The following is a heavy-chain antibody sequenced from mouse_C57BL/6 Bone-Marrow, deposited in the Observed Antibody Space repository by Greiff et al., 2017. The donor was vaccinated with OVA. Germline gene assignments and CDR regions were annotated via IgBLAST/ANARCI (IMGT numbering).Heavy chain of an antibody. Sequence: VQLQQSGAELVRPGASVKLSCKASGYTFTDYYINWVKQRPGQGLEWIARIYPGSGNTYYNEKFKGKATLTAEKSSSTAYMQLSSLTSEDSAVYFCARATYYYGSPHYWGQGTSVTVSS. V-gene: IGHV1-76*01. CDR2: IYPGSGNT. D-gene: IGHD1-1*01. CDR3: ARATYYYGSPHY. CDR1: GYTFTDYY. J-gene: IGHJ4*01.